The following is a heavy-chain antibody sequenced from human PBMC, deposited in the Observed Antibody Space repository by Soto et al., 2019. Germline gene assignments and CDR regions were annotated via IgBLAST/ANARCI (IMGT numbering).Heavy chain of an antibody. CDR3: TKGRGALTVVSNWFDP. V-gene: IGHV3-9*01. J-gene: IGHJ5*02. D-gene: IGHD3-22*01. CDR1: GFTFEDHA. CDR2: INWNSGIT. Sequence: EAQLVESGGGLVQPGKSLKLSCVAIGFTFEDHAMHWIRQVPGKGLEWVAGINWNSGITGYADSVKGRFTISRDNANNSLHLEMNSLKSEDTALYYCTKGRGALTVVSNWFDPWGQGTPVTVSS.